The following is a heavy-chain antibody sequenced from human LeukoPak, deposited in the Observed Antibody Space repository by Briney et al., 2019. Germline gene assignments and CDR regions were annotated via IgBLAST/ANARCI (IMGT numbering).Heavy chain of an antibody. Sequence: SETLSLTCAVYGVSFSGYYWSWIRQPPGKGLEWIGEINHSGSTNYNSSLKSRVTVSGDTSKNQFSLKLSSVTAADTAVYYCARGTYYYDSSGYYYVTYFDYWGQGTLVTVSS. CDR1: GVSFSGYY. D-gene: IGHD3-22*01. CDR3: ARGTYYYDSSGYYYVTYFDY. J-gene: IGHJ4*02. CDR2: INHSGST. V-gene: IGHV4-34*01.